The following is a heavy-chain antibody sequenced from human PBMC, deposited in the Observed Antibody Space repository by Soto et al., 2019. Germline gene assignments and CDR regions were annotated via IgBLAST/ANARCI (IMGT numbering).Heavy chain of an antibody. CDR2: VHYRGNT. D-gene: IGHD2-15*01. CDR3: ARGRYCSGDSCKSYLYYYGMDV. Sequence: SETLSLTCTVSGGSIIGYYWSWIREPPGKGLESIGYVHYRGNTDYNPSLKSRVTISVDTSKNQFSLKLSSVTAADTAVYYCARGRYCSGDSCKSYLYYYGMDVWGQGTTVTVSS. J-gene: IGHJ6*02. CDR1: GGSIIGYY. V-gene: IGHV4-59*01.